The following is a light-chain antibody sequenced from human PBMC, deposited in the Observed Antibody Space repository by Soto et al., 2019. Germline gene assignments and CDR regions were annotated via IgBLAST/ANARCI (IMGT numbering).Light chain of an antibody. V-gene: IGLV3-21*02. Sequence: SDELTQAPSVSVAPGQTARVSWGGNNIGSKSVHWYQQKPGQAPVLVVYNDNDRPSGIPERLSGSSSGTTVTLTISGVQAEDEADYDCQSADSSGTSLYVFGTGTKVTVL. J-gene: IGLJ1*01. CDR3: QSADSSGTSLYV. CDR2: NDN. CDR1: NIGSKS.